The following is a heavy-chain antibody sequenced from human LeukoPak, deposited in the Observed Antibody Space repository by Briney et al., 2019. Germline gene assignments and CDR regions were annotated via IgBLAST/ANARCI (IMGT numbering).Heavy chain of an antibody. V-gene: IGHV4-39*07. D-gene: IGHD3-10*01. Sequence: PSETLSLTCTVSGGSISSSSYYWGWIRQPPGKGLEWIGSIYYSGSTYYNPSLKSRVTISVDTSKNQFSLKLSSVTAADTAVYYCARDLGVRGVNAFDIWGQGTMVTVSS. CDR1: GGSISSSSYY. CDR3: ARDLGVRGVNAFDI. J-gene: IGHJ3*02. CDR2: IYYSGST.